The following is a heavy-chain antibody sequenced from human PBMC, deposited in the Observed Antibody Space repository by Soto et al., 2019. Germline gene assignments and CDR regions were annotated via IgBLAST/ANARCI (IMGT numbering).Heavy chain of an antibody. CDR2: ISSDETIV. CDR1: GYTFRGYG. Sequence: VASGGGLVQPGGSLRLSCEGFGYTFRGYGMIWVRQTPGKGLECVSYISSDETIVNYADSVKGRFTISRDSAKNSLILETNSLRDEDTAVYYCVRGGGVGTTWGYYWGQGAQVTVSS. CDR3: VRGGGVGTTWGYY. V-gene: IGHV3-48*02. J-gene: IGHJ4*02. D-gene: IGHD1-26*01.